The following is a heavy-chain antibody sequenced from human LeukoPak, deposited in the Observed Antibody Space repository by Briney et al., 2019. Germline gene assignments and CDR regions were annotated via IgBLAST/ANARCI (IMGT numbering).Heavy chain of an antibody. D-gene: IGHD3-10*01. Sequence: GGSLRLSCAASGFTFSSYAMHWVRQAPGKGLEYVSAISSNGGSTYYAHSVKGRFTISRDNPKNTLYLQMGSLRAEDMAVYYCARGRSPSMVRGVITHAYYFDYWGQGTLVTVSS. J-gene: IGHJ4*02. CDR1: GFTFSSYA. V-gene: IGHV3-64*01. CDR3: ARGRSPSMVRGVITHAYYFDY. CDR2: ISSNGGST.